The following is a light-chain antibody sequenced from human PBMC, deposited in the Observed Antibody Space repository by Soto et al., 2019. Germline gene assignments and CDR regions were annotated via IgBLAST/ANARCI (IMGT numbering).Light chain of an antibody. CDR1: QSIKNY. Sequence: DIQMTQSPSSLSAAIGDRVTIICRASQSIKNYLNWYQHKPGAAPKLLIFGASNLESGVPSRFSGSGSGTEFTLSISSLQPEDFATYYCQQGYSTTPITFGQGTRVEIK. J-gene: IGKJ5*01. V-gene: IGKV1-39*01. CDR2: GAS. CDR3: QQGYSTTPIT.